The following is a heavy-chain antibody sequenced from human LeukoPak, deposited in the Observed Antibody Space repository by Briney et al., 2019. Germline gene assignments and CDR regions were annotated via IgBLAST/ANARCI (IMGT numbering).Heavy chain of an antibody. V-gene: IGHV1-8*01. CDR2: MNPNSGNT. CDR1: GYTFTSYD. CDR3: ARAYYYDSKGLYYFDY. Sequence: ASVKVSCKASGYTFTSYDINWVRQATGQGLEWMGWMNPNSGNTGYAQKFQGRVTMTRNTSISTAYMELSSLRSEDTAVYYCARAYYYDSKGLYYFDYWGQGTLVTASS. J-gene: IGHJ4*02. D-gene: IGHD3-22*01.